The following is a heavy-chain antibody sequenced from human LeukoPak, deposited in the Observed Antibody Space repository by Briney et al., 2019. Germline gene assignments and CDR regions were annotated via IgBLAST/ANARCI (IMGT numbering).Heavy chain of an antibody. CDR3: VRRSNYPYCSGGSCYSFDH. Sequence: GESLKISCEASEHTFSTYWVGWVRQKPGKGLEWLGIINPYDSHTKYNPTFQGRVTISVDNYIGTAYLQWSSLTASDTAMYYCVRRSNYPYCSGGSCYSFDHWGQGTLVSVSS. CDR1: EHTFSTYW. V-gene: IGHV5-51*01. D-gene: IGHD2-15*01. CDR2: INPYDSHT. J-gene: IGHJ4*02.